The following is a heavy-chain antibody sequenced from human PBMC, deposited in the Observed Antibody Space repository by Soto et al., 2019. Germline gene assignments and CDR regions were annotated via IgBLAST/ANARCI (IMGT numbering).Heavy chain of an antibody. J-gene: IGHJ4*02. V-gene: IGHV3-74*01. D-gene: IGHD3-22*01. CDR3: ARDGYDYDPSGDYLGY. CDR2: IDSVGIST. Sequence: EVQLVESGGGLAQPGGSLRLSCAASGFTFSNYWMHWARQVPGKGLVWVSRIDSVGISTTYADSVKGRFTISRDNAKNTLYLEMNSLRAEDTAIYYCARDGYDYDPSGDYLGYWGQGTLVTVSS. CDR1: GFTFSNYW.